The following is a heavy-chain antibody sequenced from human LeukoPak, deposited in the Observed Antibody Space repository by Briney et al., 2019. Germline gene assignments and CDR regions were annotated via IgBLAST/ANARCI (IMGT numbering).Heavy chain of an antibody. V-gene: IGHV5-51*01. D-gene: IGHD3-16*01. Sequence: GAHLKISCKGSGYSFTTYWIGWVRQIPGKGLEWMVIIYPGDSETRYSPSFQGQVTSSADKSISTAYLQWSSLKASDTAMYYCARTGEFDYWGQGTLVTVSS. CDR2: IYPGDSET. J-gene: IGHJ4*02. CDR1: GYSFTTYW. CDR3: ARTGEFDY.